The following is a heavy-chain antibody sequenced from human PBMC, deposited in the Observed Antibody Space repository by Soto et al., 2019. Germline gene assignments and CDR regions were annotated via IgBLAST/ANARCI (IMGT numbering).Heavy chain of an antibody. V-gene: IGHV1-3*04. J-gene: IGHJ4*02. CDR1: GYTFTSYT. CDR2: INTGNGIA. CDR3: ARIPRGYSYGRHSAFDY. Sequence: ASVKVSCKTSGYTFTSYTIHWVRQAPGQRPECMGWINTGNGIAKFSQKFQGRVTISKDTSKNQVVLTMTNMDPVDTATYYCARIPRGYSYGRHSAFDYWGQGTLVTVSS. D-gene: IGHD5-18*01.